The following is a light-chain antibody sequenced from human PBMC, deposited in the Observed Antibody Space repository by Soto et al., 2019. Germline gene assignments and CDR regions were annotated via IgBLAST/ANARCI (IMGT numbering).Light chain of an antibody. J-gene: IGKJ4*01. Sequence: EIVMTQSPLSLPVTPGESASISCRSSQSLLHSDGYNYLDWYRQKPGQSPQLLIYLGSNRTSGVPDRFSGSGSGTYFTLKINRVEAEDVGIYYCIQALQTLYTFGGGTKVEIK. CDR1: QSLLHSDGYNY. CDR3: IQALQTLYT. V-gene: IGKV2-28*01. CDR2: LGS.